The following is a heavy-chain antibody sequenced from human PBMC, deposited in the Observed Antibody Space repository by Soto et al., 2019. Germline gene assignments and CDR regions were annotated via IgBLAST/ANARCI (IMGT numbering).Heavy chain of an antibody. D-gene: IGHD3-16*02. CDR2: MNPNSGKI. CDR3: VRGRVMITFGVVIVIDY. V-gene: IGHV1-8*01. J-gene: IGHJ4*02. Sequence: ASVTVSCKASGYTFTNYDINWVRQATGQGPEYMGWMNPNSGKIGYVQKFQGRVTMTSNTSISTAYMELSSLRSEDTAVYYCVRGRVMITFGVVIVIDYWGQGSPVTVSS. CDR1: GYTFTNYD.